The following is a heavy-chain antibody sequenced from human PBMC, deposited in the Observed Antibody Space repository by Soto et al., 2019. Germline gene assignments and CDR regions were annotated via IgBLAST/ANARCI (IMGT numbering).Heavy chain of an antibody. Sequence: SETLCLTCTVAGCSIGSYYWSWIRQPPGKGLEWIGYIYYTGSTNYNPSLKSRVTISVDTSKNQFSLRLSSVTAADTAVYYCARLSGRYYYFDYWGQGTLVTVSS. V-gene: IGHV4-59*01. D-gene: IGHD6-19*01. J-gene: IGHJ4*02. CDR3: ARLSGRYYYFDY. CDR2: IYYTGST. CDR1: GCSIGSYY.